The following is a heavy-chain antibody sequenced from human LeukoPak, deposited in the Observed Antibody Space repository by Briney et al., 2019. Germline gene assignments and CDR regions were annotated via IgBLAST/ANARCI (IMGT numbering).Heavy chain of an antibody. Sequence: GSLRLSCAASGFTFSSYAMSWVRQAPGKGLEWVSAISGSGGSTYYADSVKGRFTISRDNSKNTLYLQMNSLRAEDTAVYYCAKNPVGLLWFAESYYFDYWGQGTLVTVSS. CDR1: GFTFSSYA. J-gene: IGHJ4*02. CDR2: ISGSGGST. V-gene: IGHV3-23*01. CDR3: AKNPVGLLWFAESYYFDY. D-gene: IGHD3-10*01.